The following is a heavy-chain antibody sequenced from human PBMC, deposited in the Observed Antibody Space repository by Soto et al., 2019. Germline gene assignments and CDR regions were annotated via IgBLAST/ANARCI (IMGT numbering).Heavy chain of an antibody. V-gene: IGHV3-23*01. CDR1: GLTFSSYA. CDR3: ASKWEVLESRLDY. CDR2: ISYSGGST. D-gene: IGHD1-26*01. Sequence: VQLLEAGGGLVQPGGSLRLSCAVSGLTFSSYAMSWVRQAPGKGLEWVSVISYSGGSTYYADSVKGRFTISRDSSKNTLYLQMNSLRAEDTAVYYCASKWEVLESRLDYWGQGTLVTVSS. J-gene: IGHJ4*02.